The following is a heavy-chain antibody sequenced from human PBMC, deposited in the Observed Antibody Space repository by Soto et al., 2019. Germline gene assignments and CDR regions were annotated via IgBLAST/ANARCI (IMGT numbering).Heavy chain of an antibody. V-gene: IGHV3-30-3*01. J-gene: IGHJ4*02. CDR1: GFTFSSYA. CDR3: ASGDAKGDREDY. CDR2: ISYDGSNK. Sequence: QVQLVESGGGVVQPRRSLRLSCAASGFTFSSYAMHWVRQAPGKGLEWVAVISYDGSNKYYADSVKGRVTISRDNSKNTLYLQMNSLRAEDTAVYYCASGDAKGDREDYWGQGTLVTVSS.